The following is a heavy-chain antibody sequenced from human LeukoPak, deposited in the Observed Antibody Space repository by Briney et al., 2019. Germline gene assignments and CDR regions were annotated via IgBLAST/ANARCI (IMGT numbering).Heavy chain of an antibody. J-gene: IGHJ6*03. V-gene: IGHV1-18*01. CDR3: ARIVGATPYYYYMAV. D-gene: IGHD1-26*01. Sequence: GASVKVSCKASGYTFINYGISWVRQAPGQGLEWMGWISAYNGNTNYAQKLQGRVTMTTDTSTSTAYMELRSLRSDDTAVYYCARIVGATPYYYYMAVWGKGTTVTVSS. CDR2: ISAYNGNT. CDR1: GYTFINYG.